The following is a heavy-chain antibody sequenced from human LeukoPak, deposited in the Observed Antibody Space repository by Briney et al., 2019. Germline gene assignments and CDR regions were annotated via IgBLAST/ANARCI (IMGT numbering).Heavy chain of an antibody. Sequence: GGSLRLSCAASGFTFSSYAMSWVCQAPRKGLEWVSTISATGGSIYYADSVRGRLTISRDNSKNTVYLQMNSLSAEDTAVYYCARDWGIAARLFDYWGQGTLVTVSS. J-gene: IGHJ4*02. V-gene: IGHV3-23*01. CDR2: ISATGGSI. D-gene: IGHD6-6*01. CDR3: ARDWGIAARLFDY. CDR1: GFTFSSYA.